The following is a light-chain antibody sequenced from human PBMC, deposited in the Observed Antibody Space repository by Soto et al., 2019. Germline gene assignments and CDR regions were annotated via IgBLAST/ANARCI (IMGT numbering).Light chain of an antibody. CDR1: SSDVGGYNY. Sequence: QSALTQPASVSGSPGQSITISCTGTSSDVGGYNYVSWYQQHPGKAPKLMIYEVSNRPSGVSNRFSGSKSGNTASLTISGLHADDDAYYYCSSYTSSSTLVFGGGTQLTVL. CDR2: EVS. J-gene: IGLJ2*01. V-gene: IGLV2-14*01. CDR3: SSYTSSSTLV.